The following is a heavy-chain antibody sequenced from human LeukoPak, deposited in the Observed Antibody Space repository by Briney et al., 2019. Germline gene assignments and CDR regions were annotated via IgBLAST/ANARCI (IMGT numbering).Heavy chain of an antibody. J-gene: IGHJ4*02. CDR2: LSSTSSFI. CDR1: GXPFSSYS. D-gene: IGHD3-22*01. CDR3: ASSLYYDSSGYMRGLYYFDY. Sequence: GGSLRLSCAASGXPFSSYSVNWVRQAPGQGLEWVSSLSSTSSFIYYADSVKGRFTISRDNAKNSLYLRMNSLTAEDAAVYYCASSLYYDSSGYMRGLYYFDYWGQGTLVTVSS. V-gene: IGHV3-21*01.